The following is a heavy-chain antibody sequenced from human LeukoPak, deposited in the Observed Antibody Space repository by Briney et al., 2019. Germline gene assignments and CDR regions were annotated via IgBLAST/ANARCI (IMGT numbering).Heavy chain of an antibody. J-gene: IGHJ3*02. CDR3: ATVATVVTPLDAFDI. D-gene: IGHD4-23*01. CDR1: GYTLTELS. V-gene: IGHV1-24*01. CDR2: FDPEDGET. Sequence: GASVKVSCKVSGYTLTELSMHWVRQAPGKGLEWMGGFDPEDGETIYAQKFQGRVTMTEDTSTDTAYMELSSLRSEDTAVYYCATVATVVTPLDAFDIWGQGTMVTVSS.